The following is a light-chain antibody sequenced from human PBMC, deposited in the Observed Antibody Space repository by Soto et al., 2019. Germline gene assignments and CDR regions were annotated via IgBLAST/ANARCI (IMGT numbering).Light chain of an antibody. Sequence: QSALTQPPSMSAAPGQKITISCSGSSSNIGASYVFWYQQFPGTAPKLLIYDTDKRPSGIPDRFSGSKSGTSATLGITRLQTGDEADYYCGAWDSSLRVVLFGGGTKVTVL. CDR3: GAWDSSLRVVL. J-gene: IGLJ3*02. CDR2: DTD. V-gene: IGLV1-51*01. CDR1: SSNIGASY.